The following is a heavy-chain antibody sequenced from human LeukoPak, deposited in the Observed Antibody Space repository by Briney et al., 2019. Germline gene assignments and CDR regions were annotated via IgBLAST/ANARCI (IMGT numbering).Heavy chain of an antibody. CDR2: IYYTGST. CDR3: ARQDYTIFGVVIIQNWFDP. J-gene: IGHJ5*02. CDR1: GGSISSSAYY. V-gene: IGHV4-39*01. Sequence: PSETLSLTCTVSGGSISSSAYYWGWIRQPPGKGLEWIGSIYYTGSTYYNPSLKSRVTISVDTSKNQFSLKLSSVTAADAAVYYCARQDYTIFGVVIIQNWFDPWGQGTLVTVSS. D-gene: IGHD3-3*01.